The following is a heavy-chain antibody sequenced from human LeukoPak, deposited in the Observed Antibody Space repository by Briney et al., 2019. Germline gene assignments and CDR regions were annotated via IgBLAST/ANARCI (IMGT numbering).Heavy chain of an antibody. V-gene: IGHV4-59*01. CDR1: GGSISSYY. Sequence: PSETLSPTCTVSGGSISSYYWSWIRQPPGKGLEWIGYIYYSGSTNYNPSLKSRVTISVDTSKNQFSLKLTSVTAADTAVYYCASRGCSYGGDDYWGQGTLVTVSS. D-gene: IGHD5-18*01. CDR3: ASRGCSYGGDDY. J-gene: IGHJ4*02. CDR2: IYYSGST.